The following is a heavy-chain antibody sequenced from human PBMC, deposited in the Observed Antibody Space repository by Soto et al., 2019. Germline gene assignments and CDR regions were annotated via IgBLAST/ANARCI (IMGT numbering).Heavy chain of an antibody. CDR1: GYTFSSYT. CDR2: ISPYNGNT. V-gene: IGHV1-18*01. CDR3: ARADYGVDDY. Sequence: GPEVKKPGDSVKVSCKASGYTFSSYTISWVRQAPGQGLEWMGWISPYNGNTKYTQKLQGRLTMTTDTSTSTAYMELRSLRSDDTAVYYCARADYGVDDYWGQGTLVTVSS. D-gene: IGHD3-16*01. J-gene: IGHJ4*02.